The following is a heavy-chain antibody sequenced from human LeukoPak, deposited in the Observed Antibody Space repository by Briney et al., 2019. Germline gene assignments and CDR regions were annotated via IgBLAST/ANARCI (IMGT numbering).Heavy chain of an antibody. J-gene: IGHJ4*02. CDR2: INHSGGT. CDR3: ARVTNSYDSSGLDY. D-gene: IGHD3-22*01. Sequence: SESLSLTCAVYGGSFSGYYWSWIRQPPGKGLEWIGEINHSGGTDYNPSLKSRVTISVDTSKNQLSLKLRSVTAADTAVYYCARVTNSYDSSGLDYWGQGTLVTVSS. CDR1: GGSFSGYY. V-gene: IGHV4-34*01.